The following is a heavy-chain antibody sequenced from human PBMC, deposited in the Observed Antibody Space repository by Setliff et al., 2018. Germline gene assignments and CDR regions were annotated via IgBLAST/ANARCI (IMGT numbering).Heavy chain of an antibody. D-gene: IGHD1-26*01. V-gene: IGHV4-59*08. Sequence: KTSETLSLTCAVSGGPTIGYYWTWIRQAPGKGLEWIGYIHPWGGSSESTNYSPSLKSQITISLDKSKSQFSLKLTSVTVADTAVYYCARGLHSGTYWGTRPLGLDYWGQGSLVTVSS. CDR1: GGPTIGYY. J-gene: IGHJ4*02. CDR3: ARGLHSGTYWGTRPLGLDY. CDR2: IHPWGGSSEST.